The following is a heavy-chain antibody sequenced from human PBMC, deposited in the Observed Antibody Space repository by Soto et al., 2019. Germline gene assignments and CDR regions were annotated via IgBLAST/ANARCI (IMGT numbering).Heavy chain of an antibody. D-gene: IGHD6-13*01. J-gene: IGHJ4*02. CDR3: ARLQAAAGDNDLTFDY. CDR2: IDPSDSYT. CDR1: GYSFTSYW. Sequence: EVQLVQSGAEVKKPGESLRISCKGSGYSFTSYWISWVRQMPGKAREGWGRIDPSDSYTNYSPSFQGHVTISADKSISTAYLQWSSLKASDTAMYYCARLQAAAGDNDLTFDYWGQGTLVTVSS. V-gene: IGHV5-10-1*01.